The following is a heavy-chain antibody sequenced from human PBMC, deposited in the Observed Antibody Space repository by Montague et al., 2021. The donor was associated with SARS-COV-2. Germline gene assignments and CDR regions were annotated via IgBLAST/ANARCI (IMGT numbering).Heavy chain of an antibody. D-gene: IGHD5-18*01. CDR2: VYYSGNT. Sequence: SETLSLTCTVTGGPISGSSYYWGWIRQSPGKGLEWIASVYYSGNTYYXPSLKSRLTISVDTSKNQFSLKLKSVTAADTALYYCARREYSYGWGDWGQGTLVTASS. CDR3: ARREYSYGWGD. J-gene: IGHJ4*02. CDR1: GGPISGSSYY. V-gene: IGHV4-39*01.